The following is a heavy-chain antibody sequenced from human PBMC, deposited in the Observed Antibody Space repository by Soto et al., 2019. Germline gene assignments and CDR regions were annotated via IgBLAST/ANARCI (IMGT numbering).Heavy chain of an antibody. CDR3: ARDVGYGLIDY. Sequence: QVQLVQSGAEVKKPGASVKVSCKASGYTFTSYSISWVRQAPGQGLEGMGWISAYNGNTYHARKLQGRVTMTTDTSTSTAYMELRSLRSDDTALYYCARDVGYGLIDYWGQGTLVTVSS. V-gene: IGHV1-18*01. J-gene: IGHJ4*02. CDR1: GYTFTSYS. D-gene: IGHD5-18*01. CDR2: ISAYNGNT.